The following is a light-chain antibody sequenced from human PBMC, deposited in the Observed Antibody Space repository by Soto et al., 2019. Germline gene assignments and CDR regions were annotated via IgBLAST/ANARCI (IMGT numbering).Light chain of an antibody. Sequence: DIPMTQSPSTLSASVGDRVTITCRASQSISSWLAWYQQKPGKAPKLLIFGASNLDSGVPSRCSGRGSGTEFTLTISSLQPDDFAGYYCQQYDTFSGLTFGGGTKVEI. CDR1: QSISSW. J-gene: IGKJ4*01. CDR2: GAS. V-gene: IGKV1-5*03. CDR3: QQYDTFSGLT.